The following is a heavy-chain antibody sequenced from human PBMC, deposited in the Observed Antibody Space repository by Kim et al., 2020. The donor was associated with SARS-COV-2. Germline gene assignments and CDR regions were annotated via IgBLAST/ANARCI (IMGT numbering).Heavy chain of an antibody. Sequence: SETLSLTCTVSGGSISSYYWSWIRQPPGKGLEWIGYIYYSGSTNYNPSLKSRVTISVDTSKNQFSLKLSSVTAADTAVYYCARDRDLGYYGMDVWGQGTTVTVSS. V-gene: IGHV4-59*13. D-gene: IGHD3-3*01. CDR2: IYYSGST. CDR1: GGSISSYY. CDR3: ARDRDLGYYGMDV. J-gene: IGHJ6*02.